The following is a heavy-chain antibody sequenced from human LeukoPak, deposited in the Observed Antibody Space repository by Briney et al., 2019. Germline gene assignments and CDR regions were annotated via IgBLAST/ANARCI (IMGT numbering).Heavy chain of an antibody. D-gene: IGHD1-26*01. V-gene: IGHV3-74*01. J-gene: IGHJ3*02. CDR1: GFTFSSYW. CDR3: ASESGSYLGAIDI. CDR2: INTDGSST. Sequence: GGSLRLSCAASGFTFSSYWMSWVRQAPGKGLVWVSRINTDGSSTTYADSVKGRFTISRDNAKNTLYLQMNSLRAEDTAVYYCASESGSYLGAIDIWGQGTMVTVSS.